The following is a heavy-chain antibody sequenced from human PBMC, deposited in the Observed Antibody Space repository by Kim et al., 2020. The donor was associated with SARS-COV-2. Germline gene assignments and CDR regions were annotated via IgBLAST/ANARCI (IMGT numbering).Heavy chain of an antibody. Sequence: GGSLRLSCAASGFTFSLSTMTWVRQAPGQGLQWVSAINGAGGSTYYADSVKGRFAISRDNSKNTMYLQMNTLRVEDTAIYYCAKDLVGGSTYWGQGTLVTVSA. V-gene: IGHV3-23*01. CDR2: INGAGGST. CDR1: GFTFSLST. D-gene: IGHD1-26*01. J-gene: IGHJ4*02. CDR3: AKDLVGGSTY.